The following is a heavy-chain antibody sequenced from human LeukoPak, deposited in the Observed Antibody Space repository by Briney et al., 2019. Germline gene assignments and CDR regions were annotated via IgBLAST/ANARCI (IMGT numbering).Heavy chain of an antibody. CDR1: GGSFSGYY. D-gene: IGHD3-3*01. CDR2: INHSGST. Sequence: SETLSLTCAVYGGSFSGYYWSWIRQPPGKGLEWIGEINHSGSTNYNPSLKSRVTISVDTSKNQFSLKLSSVTAADTAVYYCARAKKGFYDYWGQGTLVTVSS. CDR3: ARAKKGFYDY. V-gene: IGHV4-34*01. J-gene: IGHJ4*02.